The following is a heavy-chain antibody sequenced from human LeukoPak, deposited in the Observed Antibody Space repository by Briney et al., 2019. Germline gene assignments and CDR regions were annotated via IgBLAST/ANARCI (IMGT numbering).Heavy chain of an antibody. CDR1: GFTFSSYA. D-gene: IGHD2-15*01. Sequence: HSGGSLRLSCAASGFTFSSYAMHWVRQAPGKGLEWVAVISYDGSNKYYADSVKGRFTISRDNSKNTLYLQMNSLRAEDTAVYYCARPLPADRYCSGGSCYSGSAFDIWGQGTMVTVSS. V-gene: IGHV3-30-3*01. J-gene: IGHJ3*02. CDR2: ISYDGSNK. CDR3: ARPLPADRYCSGGSCYSGSAFDI.